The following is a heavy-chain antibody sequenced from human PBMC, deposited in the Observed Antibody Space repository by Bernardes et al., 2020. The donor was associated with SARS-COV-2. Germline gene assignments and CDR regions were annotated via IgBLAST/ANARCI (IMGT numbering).Heavy chain of an antibody. CDR3: ARGSYDSSGYFHGEDY. CDR1: GGSISNYY. D-gene: IGHD3-22*01. J-gene: IGHJ4*02. Sequence: SETLSLTCTVSGGSISNYYWSWIRQPAGKGLEWIGRIYTSGSTNYNPSLKSRVTMSLDTSKNQFSLKLSSVTAADTAVYYCARGSYDSSGYFHGEDYWGQGTLVTVSS. CDR2: IYTSGST. V-gene: IGHV4-4*07.